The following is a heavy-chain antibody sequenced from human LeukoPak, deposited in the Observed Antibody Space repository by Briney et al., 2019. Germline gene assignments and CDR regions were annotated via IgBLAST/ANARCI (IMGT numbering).Heavy chain of an antibody. V-gene: IGHV1-18*04. CDR2: ISAYNGNT. CDR3: ARSTGSGWYRYYFDY. Sequence: ASVKVSCKASGYTFTGYYMHWVRQAPGQGLEWMGWISAYNGNTNYAQKLQGRVTMTTDTSTSTAYMELRSLRSDDTAVYYCARSTGSGWYRYYFDYWGQGTLVTVSS. CDR1: GYTFTGYY. D-gene: IGHD6-19*01. J-gene: IGHJ4*02.